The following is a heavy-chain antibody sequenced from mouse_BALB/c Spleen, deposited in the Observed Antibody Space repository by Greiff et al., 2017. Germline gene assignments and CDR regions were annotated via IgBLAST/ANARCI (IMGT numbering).Heavy chain of an antibody. CDR2: IWAGGST. D-gene: IGHD1-1*01. J-gene: IGHJ4*01. CDR3: ARDITTVVAGGDY. CDR1: GFSLTSYG. V-gene: IGHV2-9*02. Sequence: VKLLESGPGLVAPSQSLSITCTVSGFSLTSYGVHWVRQPPGKGLEWLGVIWAGGSTNYNSALMSRLSISKDNSKSQVFLKMNSLQTDDTAMYYCARDITTVVAGGDYWGQGTSVTVSS.